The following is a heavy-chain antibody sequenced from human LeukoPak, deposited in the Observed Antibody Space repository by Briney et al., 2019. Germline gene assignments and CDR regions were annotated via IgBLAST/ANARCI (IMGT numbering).Heavy chain of an antibody. CDR2: IKQDGSEK. CDR1: GGSISSYY. J-gene: IGHJ3*02. Sequence: PSETLSLTCTVSGGSISSYYWSWVRQAPGKGLEWVANIKQDGSEKYYVDSVKGRFTISRDNAKNSLYLQMNSLRAEDTAVYYCARDQTGGLDAFDIWGQGTMVTVSS. V-gene: IGHV3-7*01. D-gene: IGHD7-27*01. CDR3: ARDQTGGLDAFDI.